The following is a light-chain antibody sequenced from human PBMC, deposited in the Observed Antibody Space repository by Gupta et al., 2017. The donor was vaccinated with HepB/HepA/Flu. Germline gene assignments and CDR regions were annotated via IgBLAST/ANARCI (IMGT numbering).Light chain of an antibody. V-gene: IGLV2-23*02. J-gene: IGLJ2*01. CDR1: SRYVGRYKR. Sequence: QSALTQPASVSVSPGQSITISCTGTSRYVGRYKRVPWYQQQPGNEPKLMIDEVSKLPSGVANRFSASKYGTTTSTITSGIQAEDEDDYYYWSYEGSSTFVFGGGTKLTVL. CDR3: WSYEGSSTFV. CDR2: EVS.